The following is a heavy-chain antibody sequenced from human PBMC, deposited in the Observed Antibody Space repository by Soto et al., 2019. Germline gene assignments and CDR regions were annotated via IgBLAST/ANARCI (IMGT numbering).Heavy chain of an antibody. J-gene: IGHJ1*01. D-gene: IGHD2-15*01. CDR1: RSSLSNSFSSYW. V-gene: IGHV5-51*01. Sequence: GESLKISCQGSRSSLSNSFSSYWIGWARQMPGKGLEWMGIIYPGGSETQYNPSFQGQITISADKSTSTAYLQWHSLKASDTAMYYCMCRLYDVVGVLELFHHRGQSTLVTVSS. CDR3: MCRLYDVVGVLELFHH. CDR2: IYPGGSET.